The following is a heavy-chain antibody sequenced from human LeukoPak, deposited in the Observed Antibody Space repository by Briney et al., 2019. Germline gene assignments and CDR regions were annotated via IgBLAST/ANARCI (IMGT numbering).Heavy chain of an antibody. Sequence: GGSLRLSCAASGFTFSSYGMHWVRQAPGKGLEWVAFIRYDGSNKYYADSVKGRFTISRDNSKNTLYLQMNSLRAEDTAVYYCANLRFLKWQAPKYNWFDPWGQGTLVTVSS. CDR3: ANLRFLKWQAPKYNWFDP. V-gene: IGHV3-30*02. CDR2: IRYDGSNK. J-gene: IGHJ5*02. D-gene: IGHD3-3*01. CDR1: GFTFSSYG.